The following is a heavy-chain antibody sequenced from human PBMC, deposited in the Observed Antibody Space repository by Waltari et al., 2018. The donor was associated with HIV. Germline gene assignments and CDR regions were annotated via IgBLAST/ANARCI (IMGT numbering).Heavy chain of an antibody. D-gene: IGHD2-21*02. Sequence: VQLVPSGTEVKKPGEPLTLSCKPSGDRVTTYWLAGVGQRPGKGLEWMGIVSPGDSETRNSPSFEGQVTISGDKSIATAYLQWSSLKASDSAVYYCARPGLAYCGGDCYYHFWGQGTLVSVSS. V-gene: IGHV5-51*01. CDR2: VSPGDSET. CDR1: GDRVTTYW. J-gene: IGHJ4*02. CDR3: ARPGLAYCGGDCYYHF.